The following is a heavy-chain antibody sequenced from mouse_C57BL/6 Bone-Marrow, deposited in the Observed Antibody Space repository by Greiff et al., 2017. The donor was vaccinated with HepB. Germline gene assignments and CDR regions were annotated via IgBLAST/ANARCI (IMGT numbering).Heavy chain of an antibody. CDR3: AREDDYDGPFDY. CDR1: GYTFTSYW. D-gene: IGHD2-4*01. Sequence: QVQLQQPGAELVKPGASVKLSCKASGYTFTSYWMHWVKQRPGRGLEWIGRIDPNRGGTKYNEKFKSKATLTVDKPSSTAYMQRSSLTSEDSAVYYCAREDDYDGPFDYWGQGTTLTVSS. V-gene: IGHV1-72*01. CDR2: IDPNRGGT. J-gene: IGHJ2*01.